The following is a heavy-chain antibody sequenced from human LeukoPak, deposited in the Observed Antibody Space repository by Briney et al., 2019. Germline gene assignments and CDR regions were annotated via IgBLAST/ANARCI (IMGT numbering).Heavy chain of an antibody. CDR1: GGSISSGDYY. J-gene: IGHJ1*01. CDR2: IYYSGST. CDR3: ASDYGGNPEYFQH. V-gene: IGHV4-30-4*01. D-gene: IGHD4-23*01. Sequence: SETLSLTCTVSGGSISSGDYYWSWIRQPPGRGLEWIGYIYYSGSTYYNPSLKSRVTISVDTSKNQFSLKLSSVTAADTAVYYCASDYGGNPEYFQHWGQGTLATVSS.